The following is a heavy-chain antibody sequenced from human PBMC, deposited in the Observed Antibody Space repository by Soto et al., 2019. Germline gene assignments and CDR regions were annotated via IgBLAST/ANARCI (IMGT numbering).Heavy chain of an antibody. CDR1: GGSISSSSYY. D-gene: IGHD3-9*01. J-gene: IGHJ6*02. CDR2: IYYSGST. V-gene: IGHV4-39*01. Sequence: SETLSLTCTVSGGSISSSSYYWGWIRQPPGKGLEWIGSIYYSGSTYYNPSLKSRVTISVDTSKNQFSLKLSSVTAADTAVYYCARQAMVLTGYYIRTIHYYGMDVWGQGTTVTVSS. CDR3: ARQAMVLTGYYIRTIHYYGMDV.